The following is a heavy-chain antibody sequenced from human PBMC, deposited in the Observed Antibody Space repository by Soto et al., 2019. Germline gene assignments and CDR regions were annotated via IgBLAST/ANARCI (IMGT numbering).Heavy chain of an antibody. CDR1: GFTFSSYA. Sequence: PGGSLRLSCAASGFTFSSYAMSWVRQAPGKGLEWVSAISGSGGSTFYADSVKGRFTISRDNSKNTLYLQMNSLRAEDTAVNYWAKDRLVVGATGVGDYWGQGTLVGVSS. CDR3: AKDRLVVGATGVGDY. D-gene: IGHD1-26*01. V-gene: IGHV3-23*01. CDR2: ISGSGGST. J-gene: IGHJ4*02.